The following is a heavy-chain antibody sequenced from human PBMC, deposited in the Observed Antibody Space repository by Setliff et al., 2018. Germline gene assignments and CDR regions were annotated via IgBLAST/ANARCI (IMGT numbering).Heavy chain of an antibody. D-gene: IGHD5-18*01. CDR2: IDTSGNT. J-gene: IGHJ4*02. Sequence: SETLSLTCTVSGGSISGYYWGWIRQPPGKGLEWIGNIDTSGNTNYTPCLKSLVSISVDTSKNQFSLKLRSVTAADTAVFYCARGRGYSTYWYALHHFDSWGQGALVTVSS. V-gene: IGHV4-4*08. CDR3: ARGRGYSTYWYALHHFDS. CDR1: GGSISGYY.